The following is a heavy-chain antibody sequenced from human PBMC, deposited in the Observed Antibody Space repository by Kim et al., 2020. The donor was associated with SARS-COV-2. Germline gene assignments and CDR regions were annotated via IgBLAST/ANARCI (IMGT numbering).Heavy chain of an antibody. J-gene: IGHJ4*02. CDR1: GFTFSFYV. Sequence: GGSLRLSCAASGFTFSFYVMSWVRQAPGKGLEWVSVIHGDGTNTYFADSVKGRFALSRDNSKNTLYLQINSLRVEDTAIYFCAKTGGAAADYFDYWGQGTLVTVSS. V-gene: IGHV3-23*03. CDR3: AKTGGAAADYFDY. CDR2: IHGDGTNT. D-gene: IGHD6-13*01.